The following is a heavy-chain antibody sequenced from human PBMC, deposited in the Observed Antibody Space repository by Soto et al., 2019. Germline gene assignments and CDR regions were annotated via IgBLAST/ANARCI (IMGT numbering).Heavy chain of an antibody. CDR2: IYYSGST. V-gene: IGHV4-59*11. CDR1: GGSIFSHY. CDR3: ARGQNLGGSTFDL. D-gene: IGHD3-16*01. J-gene: IGHJ3*01. Sequence: XETLSLSGTVSGGSIFSHYWCWIRQPPGKGLEYIGYIYYSGSTNYNPSLKSRVTISVDMSREQFSLKLTSVTAADTAVYYCARGQNLGGSTFDLWGQGTSVTVSS.